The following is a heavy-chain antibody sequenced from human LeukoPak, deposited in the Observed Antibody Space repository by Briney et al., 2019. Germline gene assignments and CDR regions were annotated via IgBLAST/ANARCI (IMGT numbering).Heavy chain of an antibody. V-gene: IGHV1-69*01. CDR2: IIPIFGTA. J-gene: IGHJ4*02. CDR1: GGTFSSYA. D-gene: IGHD3-10*01. Sequence: SVKVSCKASGGTFSSYAISWVQQAPGQGLEWMGGIIPIFGTANYAQKFQGRVTITADESTSTAYMELSSLRSEDTAVYYCAREDGSGSGSYSRFDYWGQGTLVTVSS. CDR3: AREDGSGSGSYSRFDY.